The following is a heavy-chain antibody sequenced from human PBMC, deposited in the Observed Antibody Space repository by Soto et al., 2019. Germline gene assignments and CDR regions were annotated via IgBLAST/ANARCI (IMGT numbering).Heavy chain of an antibody. J-gene: IGHJ6*02. CDR2: IYYSGST. V-gene: IGHV4-59*01. CDR1: GGSIISYY. D-gene: IGHD4-17*01. Sequence: SETLSLTCTVSGGSIISYYGSWIRQPPGKGLEWIGYIYYSGSTNYNPSLKSRVTISVDTSKNQFSLKLSSVTAADTAVYYCERPPSTVTPDFGYYGMDVWGQGTTVTVSS. CDR3: ERPPSTVTPDFGYYGMDV.